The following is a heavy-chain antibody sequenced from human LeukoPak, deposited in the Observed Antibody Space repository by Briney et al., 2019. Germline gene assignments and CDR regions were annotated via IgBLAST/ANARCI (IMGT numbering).Heavy chain of an antibody. CDR3: ARESRPVVVPAAIPIAVAGPGVDY. CDR2: INPNSGGT. J-gene: IGHJ4*02. CDR1: GYTFTGYY. V-gene: IGHV1-2*02. Sequence: GASVKVSCKASGYTFTGYYMHWVRQAPGQGLEWMGWINPNSGGTNYAQKFRGRVTMTRDTSISTAYMELSRLRSDDTAVYYCARESRPVVVPAAIPIAVAGPGVDYWGQGTLVTVSS. D-gene: IGHD2-2*02.